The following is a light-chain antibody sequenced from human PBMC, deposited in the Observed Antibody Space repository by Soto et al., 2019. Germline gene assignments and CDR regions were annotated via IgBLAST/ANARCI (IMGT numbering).Light chain of an antibody. Sequence: ALTQPSSVSGSPGQSITISCTGSSSDIGAFDYVSWYQQRPVKAPKLMIFDVTNRPSGVSDRFSGSKSGNTASLTISGLQTEDEADYYCSSYTSSSTPYVFGTGTKVTVL. J-gene: IGLJ1*01. V-gene: IGLV2-14*01. CDR3: SSYTSSSTPYV. CDR2: DVT. CDR1: SSDIGAFDY.